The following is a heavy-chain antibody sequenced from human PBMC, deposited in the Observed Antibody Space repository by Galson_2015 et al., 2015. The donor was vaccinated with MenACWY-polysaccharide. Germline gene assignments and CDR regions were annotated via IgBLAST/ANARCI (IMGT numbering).Heavy chain of an antibody. CDR2: ISWNSGSI. CDR1: GFTFDDYA. J-gene: IGHJ2*01. Sequence: SLRLSCAASGFTFDDYAMHWVRQAPGKGLEWVSGISWNSGSIGYADSVKGRFTISRDNAKNSLYLQMNSLRAEDTALYYCAKGHSLSIAVAGSLEWYFDLWGRGTLVTVSS. CDR3: AKGHSLSIAVAGSLEWYFDL. D-gene: IGHD6-19*01. V-gene: IGHV3-9*01.